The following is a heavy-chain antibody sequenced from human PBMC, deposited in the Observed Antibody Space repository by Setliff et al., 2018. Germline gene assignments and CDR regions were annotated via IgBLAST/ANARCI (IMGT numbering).Heavy chain of an antibody. Sequence: SETLSLTCAVYGGSFSGYYWSWIRQPPGKGLEWIGYIYYSGSTNYNPSLKSRVTMSVDTSKNQFSLKLSSVTAADTAVYYCARSFSRREKFLLDYWGQGALVTVSS. CDR2: IYYSGST. J-gene: IGHJ4*02. V-gene: IGHV4-59*12. CDR3: ARSFSRREKFLLDY. CDR1: GGSFSGYY.